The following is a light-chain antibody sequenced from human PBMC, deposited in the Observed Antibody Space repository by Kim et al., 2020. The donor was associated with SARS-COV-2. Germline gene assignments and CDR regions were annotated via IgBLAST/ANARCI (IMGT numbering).Light chain of an antibody. CDR3: QQYAKSPLMYT. CDR1: QSVSSSY. Sequence: PGERATLSCRASQSVSSSYLAWYQQKPGQAPRLLIYDASIRATGIPDRFSGSGSGTDFTLTISRLEPEDFAVYYCQQYAKSPLMYTFGQGTKLEI. V-gene: IGKV3-20*01. CDR2: DAS. J-gene: IGKJ2*01.